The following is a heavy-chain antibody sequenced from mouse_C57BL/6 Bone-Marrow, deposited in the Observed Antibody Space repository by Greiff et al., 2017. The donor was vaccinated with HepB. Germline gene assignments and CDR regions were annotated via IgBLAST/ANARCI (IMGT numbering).Heavy chain of an antibody. V-gene: IGHV1-53*01. CDR2: INPSNGGT. J-gene: IGHJ3*01. D-gene: IGHD2-4*01. Sequence: QVQLQQSGTELVKPGASVKLSCKASGYTFTSYWMHWVKQRPGQGLEWIGNINPSNGGTNYNEKFKSKATLTVDKSSSTAYMQLSSLTSEDSAVYYCARGRLRREAWFAYWGQGTLVTVSA. CDR1: GYTFTSYW. CDR3: ARGRLRREAWFAY.